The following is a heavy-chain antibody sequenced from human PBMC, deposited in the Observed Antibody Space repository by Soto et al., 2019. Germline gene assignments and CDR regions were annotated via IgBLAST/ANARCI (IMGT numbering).Heavy chain of an antibody. CDR1: GGTFSSYA. V-gene: IGHV1-69*01. J-gene: IGHJ6*02. Sequence: QVQLVQSGAEVKKPGSSVKVSCKASGGTFSSYAISWVRQAPGQGLEWMGGIIPILGTANYAQKFQGRVTMTADESTSTAYIELSSLRSEDTAVYYCAREGIVATSYYYYGMDVWGQGTTVTVSS. D-gene: IGHD5-12*01. CDR3: AREGIVATSYYYYGMDV. CDR2: IIPILGTA.